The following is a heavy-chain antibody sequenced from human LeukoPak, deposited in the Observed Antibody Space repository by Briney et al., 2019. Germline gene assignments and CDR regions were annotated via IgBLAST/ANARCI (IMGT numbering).Heavy chain of an antibody. CDR3: ANDYGDYVIDADY. Sequence: GGSLRLSCAASGFTFSSYAMSWVRQAPGKGLEWVSAISGSGGSTYYADSVKGRFTISRDNSKNTLYLQMNSLRAEDTALYYCANDYGDYVIDADYWGQGTLVTVSS. CDR2: ISGSGGST. CDR1: GFTFSSYA. V-gene: IGHV3-23*01. D-gene: IGHD4-17*01. J-gene: IGHJ4*02.